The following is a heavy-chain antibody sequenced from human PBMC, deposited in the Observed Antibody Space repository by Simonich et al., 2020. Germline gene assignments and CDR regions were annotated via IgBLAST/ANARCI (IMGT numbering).Heavy chain of an antibody. V-gene: IGHV1-2*02. J-gene: IGHJ3*02. Sequence: QVQLVQSGAEVKKPGASVKVSCKASGYTFTGYYMHWVRQAPGQGLDGMVWINPNSGGTTYTQKFQGRVTMTRATAISTAYMELSRLRSDDTAVYYCARVSGGTAMVTSTFDIWGQGTMVTVSS. CDR3: ARVSGGTAMVTSTFDI. CDR2: INPNSGGT. CDR1: GYTFTGYY. D-gene: IGHD5-18*01.